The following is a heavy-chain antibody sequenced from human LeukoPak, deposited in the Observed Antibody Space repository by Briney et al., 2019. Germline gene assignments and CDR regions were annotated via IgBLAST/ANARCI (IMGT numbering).Heavy chain of an antibody. CDR3: ARSKIWDYYYGMDV. V-gene: IGHV4-34*01. CDR2: INHSGST. Sequence: SETLSLTCAVYGGSFSGYHWSWIRQPPGKGLEWTGEINHSGSTNYNPSLKSRVTISVDTSKNQFSLKLSSVTAADTAVYYCARSKIWDYYYGMDVWGKGTTVTVSS. D-gene: IGHD3-16*01. J-gene: IGHJ6*04. CDR1: GGSFSGYH.